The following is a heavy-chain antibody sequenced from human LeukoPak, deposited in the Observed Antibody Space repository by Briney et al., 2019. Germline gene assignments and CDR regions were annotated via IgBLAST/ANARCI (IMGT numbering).Heavy chain of an antibody. Sequence: GGSLRLSCAASGFTVSSNYMSWVRQAPGKGLEWVSVIYSGGSTYYADSVKGRFTISRDNSKNTLYLQMNSLRAEDTAVYYCARDVFGELASYWGQGTLVTVSS. CDR2: IYSGGST. J-gene: IGHJ4*02. CDR1: GFTVSSNY. D-gene: IGHD3-10*02. CDR3: ARDVFGELASY. V-gene: IGHV3-66*01.